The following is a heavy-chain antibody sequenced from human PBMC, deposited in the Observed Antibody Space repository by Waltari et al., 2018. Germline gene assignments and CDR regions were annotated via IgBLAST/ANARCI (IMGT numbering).Heavy chain of an antibody. CDR3: ARGTPSFYHYMDV. CDR1: GGSLSGFY. V-gene: IGHV4-59*01. CDR2: IYDSWTT. J-gene: IGHJ6*03. Sequence: QVLLQQSGPGLVKPSETLSVTCTVSGGSLSGFYWSWIRQSPGKGLEWIAFIYDSWTTKYNPSLKSRVTISVDTSKNRFTLKLGSATAAGTALYYCARGTPSFYHYMDVWGKGTTVIVSS.